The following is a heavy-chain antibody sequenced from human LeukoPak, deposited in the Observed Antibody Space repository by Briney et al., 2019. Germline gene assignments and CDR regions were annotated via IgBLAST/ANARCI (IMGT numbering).Heavy chain of an antibody. CDR1: GFTFSSYA. V-gene: IGHV3-23*01. D-gene: IGHD6-6*01. J-gene: IGHJ4*02. Sequence: GGSLRLSCAASGFTFSSYAMSWVRQTPGKGLEWVSAISGRGDKIYYADSVKGRFTISRDNSKNTLYLQMNSLRAEDTAVYYCAKWYSSSFGYWGQGTLVTVSS. CDR3: AKWYSSSFGY. CDR2: ISGRGDKI.